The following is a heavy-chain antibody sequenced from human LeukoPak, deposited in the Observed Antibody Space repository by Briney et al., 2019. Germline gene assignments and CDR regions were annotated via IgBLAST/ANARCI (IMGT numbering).Heavy chain of an antibody. V-gene: IGHV1-46*01. J-gene: IGHJ4*02. CDR2: INPSGGST. D-gene: IGHD1-26*01. CDR1: GYTFTSYY. CDR3: ATLPQYSGSYSGRQIDY. Sequence: ASVKVSCKASGYTFTSYYMHWVRQAPGQGLEWMGIINPSGGSTSYAQKFQGRVTMTEDTSTDTAYMELSSLRSEDTAVYYCATLPQYSGSYSGRQIDYWGQGTLVTVSS.